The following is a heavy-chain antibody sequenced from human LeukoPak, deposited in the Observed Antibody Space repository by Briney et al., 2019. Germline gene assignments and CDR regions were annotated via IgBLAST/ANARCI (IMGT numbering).Heavy chain of an antibody. D-gene: IGHD2-2*01. CDR1: GYTPTELS. Sequence: ASLKDSCKVPGYTPTELSMHSVRQAPGKGLEWTGGFDPEDGETIYAQKFQGSVTMTEDTSTDTAYMELSSLRSEDTAVYYCATLVVPAASADRYFDLWGRGTLVTVSS. CDR2: FDPEDGET. J-gene: IGHJ2*01. CDR3: ATLVVPAASADRYFDL. V-gene: IGHV1-24*01.